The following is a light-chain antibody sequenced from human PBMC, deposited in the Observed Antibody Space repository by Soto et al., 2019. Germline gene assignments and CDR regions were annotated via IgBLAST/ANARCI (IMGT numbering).Light chain of an antibody. V-gene: IGKV3-20*01. CDR3: QQYDISPWT. CDR2: GAS. CDR1: QSVSSSF. J-gene: IGKJ1*01. Sequence: ESVLTQSPGTLSLSPGERATLSCRASQSVSSSFLAWYQLKPGQAPRLLIYGASSRATGIPDRFSGSGSGTDFTLTISRLEPEDFAVYYCQQYDISPWTFGQGTKVEIK.